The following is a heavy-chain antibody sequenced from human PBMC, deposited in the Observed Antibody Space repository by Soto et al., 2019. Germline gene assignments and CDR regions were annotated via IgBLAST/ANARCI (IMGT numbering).Heavy chain of an antibody. V-gene: IGHV3-48*03. J-gene: IGHJ5*02. D-gene: IGHD3-3*02. Sequence: EVQLEQSGGGLAQPGSSLRLSCEASGFTFTSYEMNWVRQAPGKGLEWVSKISSSASSTFYADSVKGRFIISRDNAKKSVYLQMNNLRVEDTAIYYCTRRVILAAISDSIPDWFDPWGQGTLVTVS. CDR2: ISSSASST. CDR1: GFTFTSYE. CDR3: TRRVILAAISDSIPDWFDP.